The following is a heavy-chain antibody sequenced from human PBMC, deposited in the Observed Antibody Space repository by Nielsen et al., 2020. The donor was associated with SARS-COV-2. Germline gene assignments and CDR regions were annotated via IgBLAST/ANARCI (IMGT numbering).Heavy chain of an antibody. Sequence: GESLKISCAASGFTFNTYGMNWVRQAPGKGLEWISYISDDNTIFYADSVKGRFTISRDNAKNSMSLQMNSLRVEDTAVYYCARDWSRAADVWGQGTMVTVSS. J-gene: IGHJ3*01. D-gene: IGHD2-15*01. CDR2: ISDDNTI. V-gene: IGHV3-48*04. CDR3: ARDWSRAADV. CDR1: GFTFNTYG.